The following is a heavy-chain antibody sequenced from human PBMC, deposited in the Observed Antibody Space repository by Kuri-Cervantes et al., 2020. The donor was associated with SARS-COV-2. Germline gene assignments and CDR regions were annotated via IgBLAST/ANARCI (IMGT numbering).Heavy chain of an antibody. CDR2: INPNSGGT. CDR1: GYTFTGYY. Sequence: ASVKVSCKASGYTFTGYYIHWVRQAPGQGLEWMGWINPNSGGTNYAQKFQGRVTMTRDTSISTAYMELSRLRSDDTAVYYCTRVLEWLLSPMDVWGKGTTVTVSS. V-gene: IGHV1-2*02. J-gene: IGHJ6*03. CDR3: TRVLEWLLSPMDV. D-gene: IGHD3-3*01.